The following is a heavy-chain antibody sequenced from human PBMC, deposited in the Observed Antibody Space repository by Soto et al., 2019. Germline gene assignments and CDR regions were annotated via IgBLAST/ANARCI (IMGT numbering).Heavy chain of an antibody. CDR3: ARWPTDHYDNSANYFLDY. CDR1: SYTFITYG. V-gene: IGHV1-18*01. D-gene: IGHD3-22*01. J-gene: IGHJ4*02. Sequence: QVQRVQSGAEVKKPGASVKVSCKASSYTFITYGVSWVRQAPGQGLDWLGWISTYNGNTRYAERLQGRVTMTTDTTTNTAYMELRNLRSDDTAVYYCARWPTDHYDNSANYFLDYWGQGTLVTVSS. CDR2: ISTYNGNT.